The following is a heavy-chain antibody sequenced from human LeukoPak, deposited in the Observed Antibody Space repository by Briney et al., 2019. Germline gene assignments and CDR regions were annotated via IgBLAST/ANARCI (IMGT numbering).Heavy chain of an antibody. CDR1: GFTFSSYS. CDR3: ARDRDYGDSGRWFDP. J-gene: IGHJ5*02. D-gene: IGHD4-17*01. Sequence: GGSLRLSCAASGFTFSSYSMNWVRQAPGKGLEWVSSISSSSSYIYYADSVKGRFTISRDNAKNSLYLQMNSLRAEDTAVYYCARDRDYGDSGRWFDPWGQGTLVTVSS. V-gene: IGHV3-21*01. CDR2: ISSSSSYI.